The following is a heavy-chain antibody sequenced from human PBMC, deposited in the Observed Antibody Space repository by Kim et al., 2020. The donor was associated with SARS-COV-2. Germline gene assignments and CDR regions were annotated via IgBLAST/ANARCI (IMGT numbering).Heavy chain of an antibody. CDR2: IKSKTDGGTT. Sequence: GGSLRLSCAASGFTFSNAWMSWVRQAPGKGLEWVGRIKSKTDGGTTDYAAPVKGRFTISRDDSKNTLYLQMNSLKTEDTAVYYCTTGYYYGNNWFDPWGQGTLVTVSS. J-gene: IGHJ5*02. D-gene: IGHD3-10*01. V-gene: IGHV3-15*01. CDR3: TTGYYYGNNWFDP. CDR1: GFTFSNAW.